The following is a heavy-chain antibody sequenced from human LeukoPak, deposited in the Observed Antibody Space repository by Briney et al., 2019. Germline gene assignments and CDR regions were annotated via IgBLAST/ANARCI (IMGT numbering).Heavy chain of an antibody. J-gene: IGHJ4*02. CDR1: GGSFSGYY. D-gene: IGHD3-10*01. CDR2: INHSGST. V-gene: IGHV4-34*01. Sequence: SETLSLTCAVYGGSFSGYYWSWIRQPPGKGLEWIGEINHSGSTSYNPSLKSRVTISVDTSKNQFSLKLSSVTAADTAVYYCARARITMVRGVIKPTSLFDHWGQGTLVTVSS. CDR3: ARARITMVRGVIKPTSLFDH.